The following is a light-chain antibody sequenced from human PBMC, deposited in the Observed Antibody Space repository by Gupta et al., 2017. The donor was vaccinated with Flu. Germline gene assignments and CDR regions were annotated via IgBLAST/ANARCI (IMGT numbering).Light chain of an antibody. CDR2: RNN. CDR3: AAWDDILNGVM. V-gene: IGLV1-47*01. Sequence: QTVMSQPPSASESPGRRITISCTGDDSNIRNNYVHWYQQVPGTAPRLVVYRNNKRPLGVPDRFSGSKSGTSASLAISGLRPEDEGIYYCAAWDDILNGVMFGGGTKLTVL. CDR1: DSNIRNNY. J-gene: IGLJ3*02.